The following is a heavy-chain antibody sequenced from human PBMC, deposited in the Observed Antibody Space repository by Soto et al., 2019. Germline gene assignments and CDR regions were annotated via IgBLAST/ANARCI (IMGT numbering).Heavy chain of an antibody. CDR2: IRSKPNNYAT. Sequence: GGSLRLSCAASGFTFSGSGMHWVRQAPGKGLEWIGRIRSKPNNYATAYVASVKGRFTISRDDSKNTAYLQMNSLKTEDTAVYYCTRLDDVRIEPAFDYWGQGTLVTVSS. V-gene: IGHV3-73*01. CDR1: GFTFSGSG. CDR3: TRLDDVRIEPAFDY. D-gene: IGHD2-2*01. J-gene: IGHJ4*02.